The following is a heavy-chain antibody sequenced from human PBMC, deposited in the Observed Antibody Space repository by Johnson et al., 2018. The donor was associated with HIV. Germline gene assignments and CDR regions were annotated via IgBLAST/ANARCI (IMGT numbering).Heavy chain of an antibody. D-gene: IGHD3-22*01. CDR2: IWYDGSNK. V-gene: IGHV3-30*19. CDR1: GFIFSSYG. CDR3: ARGTYYYDTSGYLTRPRAFDV. Sequence: QVQLVESGGGVVQPGRSLRLSCAASGFIFSSYGMHWVRQAPGKGLEWVAVIWYDGSNKYYADSVKGRFTISRDNSKNTLYLQMNSLRAEDTAVYYCARGTYYYDTSGYLTRPRAFDVWGQGTTVTVSS. J-gene: IGHJ3*01.